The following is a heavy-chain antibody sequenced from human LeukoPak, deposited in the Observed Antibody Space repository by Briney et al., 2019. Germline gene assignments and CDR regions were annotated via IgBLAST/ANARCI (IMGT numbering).Heavy chain of an antibody. CDR3: ARGQTMVTPPGDY. CDR2: IWYDGSNK. CDR1: GFTFSSYG. Sequence: GGSLRLSCAAPGFTFSSYGMHWVRQAPGKGLEWVAVIWYDGSNKYYADSVKGRFTISRDNSKNTLYLQMNSLRAEDTAVYYCARGQTMVTPPGDYWGQGTLVTVSS. D-gene: IGHD5-18*01. J-gene: IGHJ4*02. V-gene: IGHV3-33*01.